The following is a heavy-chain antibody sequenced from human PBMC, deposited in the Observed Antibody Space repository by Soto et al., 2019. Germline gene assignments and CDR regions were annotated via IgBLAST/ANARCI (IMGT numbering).Heavy chain of an antibody. D-gene: IGHD3-22*01. CDR1: GFTFSSYA. J-gene: IGHJ4*02. V-gene: IGHV3-23*01. CDR2: ISGSGGST. Sequence: EVQLLESGGGLVQPGGSLRLSCAASGFTFSSYAMSWVRQAPGKGLEWVSAISGSGGSTYYADSVKGRFTISRDNSKNTLYLQMNSLRAEDTAVYYCATTPAPPHYYDRSGPHYWGQGTLVTVSS. CDR3: ATTPAPPHYYDRSGPHY.